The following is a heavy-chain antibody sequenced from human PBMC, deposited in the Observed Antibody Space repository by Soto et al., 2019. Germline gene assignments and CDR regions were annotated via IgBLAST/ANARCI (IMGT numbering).Heavy chain of an antibody. CDR1: GYTFTSYY. J-gene: IGHJ4*02. Sequence: QVQLVQSGAEVKKPGASVKVSCKASGYTFTSYYIHWVRQAPVQGLEWMGIINPSGGSTSYAQKFQGRVTMTRDTSTSTVYMELSSLRSEDTAVYYCARSNSLYDLTQTDWGQGTLVNVSS. CDR3: ARSNSLYDLTQTD. V-gene: IGHV1-46*01. CDR2: INPSGGST. D-gene: IGHD2-2*02.